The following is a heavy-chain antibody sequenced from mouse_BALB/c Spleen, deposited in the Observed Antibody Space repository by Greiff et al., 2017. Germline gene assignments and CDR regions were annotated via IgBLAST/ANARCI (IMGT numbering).Heavy chain of an antibody. J-gene: IGHJ4*01. CDR2: INPYNDGT. D-gene: IGHD1-1*02. V-gene: IGHV1-14*01. CDR1: GYTFTSYV. Sequence: VQLQQSGPELVKPGASVKMSCKASGYTFTSYVLHWVKQKPGQGLEWIGYINPYNDGTKYNEKFKGKATLTSDKSSSTAYMELSSLTSEDSAVYYYEREVIWCYAMDYWGTGTSVTVSS. CDR3: EREVIWCYAMDY.